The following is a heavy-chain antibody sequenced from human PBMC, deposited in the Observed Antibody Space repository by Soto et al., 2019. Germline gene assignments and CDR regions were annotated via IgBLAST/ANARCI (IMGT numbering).Heavy chain of an antibody. CDR3: ARPRPGYSSGWYSGMDV. CDR2: IYYSGST. CDR1: GGSISSGDYY. J-gene: IGHJ6*02. D-gene: IGHD6-19*01. V-gene: IGHV4-30-4*01. Sequence: SETLSLTCTVSGGSISSGDYYWSWIRQPPGKGLEWIGYIYYSGSTYYNPSLKSRVTISVDTSKNQFSLQWSSLKASDTAMYYCARPRPGYSSGWYSGMDVWGQGTTVTVS.